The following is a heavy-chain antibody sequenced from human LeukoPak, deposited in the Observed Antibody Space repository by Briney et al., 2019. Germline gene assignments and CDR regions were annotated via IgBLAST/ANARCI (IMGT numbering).Heavy chain of an antibody. CDR2: IIPILGIA. CDR1: GGTFSSYA. D-gene: IGHD6-19*01. Sequence: ASVKVSCKASGGTFSSYAISWVRQAPGQGLEWMGRIIPILGIANYAQKFQGRVTITADKSTSTAYMELSRLRSDDTAVYYCAREGSSGWYRGASDYWGQGTLVTVSS. J-gene: IGHJ4*02. CDR3: AREGSSGWYRGASDY. V-gene: IGHV1-69*04.